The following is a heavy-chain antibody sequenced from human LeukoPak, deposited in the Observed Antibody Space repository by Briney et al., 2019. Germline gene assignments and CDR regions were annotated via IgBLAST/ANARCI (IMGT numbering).Heavy chain of an antibody. V-gene: IGHV3-30*02. CDR1: GFTFSSYG. D-gene: IGHD2-21*02. J-gene: IGHJ4*02. CDR3: AKTFYCGGDCYAED. CDR2: IRYDGSNK. Sequence: TGGSLRLSCAASGFTFSSYGMHWVRQAPGKGLEWVAFIRYDGSNKYYADSVKGRFTISRDNSKNTLYLQMNSLRAEDTAVYYCAKTFYCGGDCYAEDWGQGTLVTVSS.